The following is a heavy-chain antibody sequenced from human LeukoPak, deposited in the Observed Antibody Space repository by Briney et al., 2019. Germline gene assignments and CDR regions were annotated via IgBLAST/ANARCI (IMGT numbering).Heavy chain of an antibody. J-gene: IGHJ3*02. CDR2: IYYSGST. Sequence: SETLSLTCTVSGGSISSSSYYWGWIRQPPGKGLEWIGSIYYSGSTYYNPSLKSRVTISVDTSKNQFSLKLSSVTAADTALYYCASGEVGVYGDPDAFDIWGQGTMVTVSS. V-gene: IGHV4-39*07. CDR3: ASGEVGVYGDPDAFDI. D-gene: IGHD4-17*01. CDR1: GGSISSSSYY.